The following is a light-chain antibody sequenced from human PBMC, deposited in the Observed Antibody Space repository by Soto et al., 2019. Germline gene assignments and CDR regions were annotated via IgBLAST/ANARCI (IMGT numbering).Light chain of an antibody. J-gene: IGLJ1*01. CDR2: EVT. CDR3: SSYTNINTRACV. Sequence: QSALTQPASGSGSPGQSINISCTGTSGDIGSYNRVSWYQQHPGKAPKLIIYEVTDRPSGVSNRFSGSKSGNTASLTISGLQAEDEAEYYCSSYTNINTRACVFGTGTKVT. V-gene: IGLV2-14*01. CDR1: SGDIGSYNR.